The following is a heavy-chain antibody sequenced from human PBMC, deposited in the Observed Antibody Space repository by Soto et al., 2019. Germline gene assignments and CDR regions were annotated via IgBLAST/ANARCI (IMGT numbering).Heavy chain of an antibody. V-gene: IGHV3-30*03. J-gene: IGHJ4*02. CDR3: VSDRGYGHASVPYS. Sequence: QAQLVESGGGVVQPGRSLRLSCAASGFGFSSYGMHWVRQAPGTGLEWVAVISYDGSLQHYADSVKGRFTISRDNSKNMVLLQMSSLRAEDTPVYYCVSDRGYGHASVPYSWGQGTLVSVSS. D-gene: IGHD5-18*01. CDR2: ISYDGSLQ. CDR1: GFGFSSYG.